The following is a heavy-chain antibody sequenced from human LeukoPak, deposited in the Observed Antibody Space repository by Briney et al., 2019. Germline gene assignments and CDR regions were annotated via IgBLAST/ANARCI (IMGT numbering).Heavy chain of an antibody. CDR2: IGISSGPL. Sequence: GGSLRLSCAASGFTFNNYAMNWVRQTPGGRLEWVSFIGISSGPLLYADSGKGRFTISRDNAKASVYLQMNRLRAEDTAVYYCARAKGYTSSYSFDYWGQGILVTVSS. D-gene: IGHD3-10*01. J-gene: IGHJ4*02. V-gene: IGHV3-48*04. CDR1: GFTFNNYA. CDR3: ARAKGYTSSYSFDY.